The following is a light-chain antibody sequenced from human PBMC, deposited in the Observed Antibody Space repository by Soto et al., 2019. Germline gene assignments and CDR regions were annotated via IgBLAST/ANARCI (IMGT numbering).Light chain of an antibody. CDR2: DAS. CDR1: QSVSSW. Sequence: DIQMTQSPATLSASVGDRVTITCRASQSVSSWLAWYQQKPGSAPKILIKDASTWMGGVPSRFGGSGSETEVTLTIYSLQPDDVATYYCQQYKSYLYTGGQGTKVDIK. V-gene: IGKV1-5*01. CDR3: QQYKSYLYT. J-gene: IGKJ2*01.